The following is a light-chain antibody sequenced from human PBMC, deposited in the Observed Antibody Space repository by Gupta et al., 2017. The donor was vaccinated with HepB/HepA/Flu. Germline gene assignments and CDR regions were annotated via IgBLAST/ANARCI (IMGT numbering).Light chain of an antibody. J-gene: IGKJ4*01. CDR3: QQDFGNPLT. V-gene: IGKV4-1*01. CDR1: QSVLYSSNNKNY. CDR2: WAS. Sequence: DIVMTQSPDSLAVSLGERATINCKSSQSVLYSSNNKNYLTWYQQKPGQPPKLLIYWASTRASGVPDRFSGSGSGTDFTLTISSLQAEDVAIYYCQQDFGNPLTFGGGTKVEIK.